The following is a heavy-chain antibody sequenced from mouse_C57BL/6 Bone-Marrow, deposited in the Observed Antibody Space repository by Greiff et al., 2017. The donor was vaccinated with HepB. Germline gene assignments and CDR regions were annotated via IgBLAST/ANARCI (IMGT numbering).Heavy chain of an antibody. V-gene: IGHV1-55*01. J-gene: IGHJ2*01. D-gene: IGHD1-1*01. CDR2: IYPGSGST. CDR1: GYTFTSYW. CDR3: ATTVVAPCYFDY. Sequence: QVQLQQPGAELVKPGASVKMSCKASGYTFTSYWITWVKQRPGQGLEWIGDIYPGSGSTNYNEKFKSKATLTVDTSSSTAYMQLSGLTSEDSAVYYCATTVVAPCYFDYWGQGTTLTVSS.